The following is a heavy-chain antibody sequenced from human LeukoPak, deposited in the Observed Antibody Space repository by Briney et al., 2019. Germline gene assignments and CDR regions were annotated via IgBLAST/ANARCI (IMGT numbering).Heavy chain of an antibody. V-gene: IGHV4-34*01. Sequence: PSETLSLTCAVYGGSFSGYYWSWIRQPPGKGLEWIGGINHSGSANYNPSLKSRVTISVDTSKNQFSLKLSSVTAADTAIYYCARGTDYYDSSGYLGNAFDIWGQGTMVTVSS. J-gene: IGHJ3*02. CDR1: GGSFSGYY. CDR3: ARGTDYYDSSGYLGNAFDI. D-gene: IGHD3-22*01. CDR2: INHSGSA.